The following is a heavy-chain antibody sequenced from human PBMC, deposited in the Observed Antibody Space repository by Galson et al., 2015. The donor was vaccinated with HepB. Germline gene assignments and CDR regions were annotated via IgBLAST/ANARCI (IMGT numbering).Heavy chain of an antibody. CDR2: INAGNGNT. V-gene: IGHV1-3*01. J-gene: IGHJ6*02. D-gene: IGHD2-2*01. CDR3: ASLAPGAVGYCSSTSCYHDYYYYGMDV. CDR1: GYTFTSYA. Sequence: SVKVSCKASGYTFTSYAMHWVRQAPGQRLEWMGWINAGNGNTKYSQKFQGRVTITRDTSASTAYMELSSLRSEDTAVYYCASLAPGAVGYCSSTSCYHDYYYYGMDVWGQGTTVTVSS.